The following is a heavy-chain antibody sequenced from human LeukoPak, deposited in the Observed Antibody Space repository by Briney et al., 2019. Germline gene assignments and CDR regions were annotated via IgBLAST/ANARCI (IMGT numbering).Heavy chain of an antibody. V-gene: IGHV1-2*02. CDR1: GYTFTGYY. J-gene: IGHJ6*03. CDR3: ARDRYGSGAHYMDV. D-gene: IGHD3-10*01. CDR2: INPNSGGT. Sequence: GASVKVSCKASGYTFTGYYMHWVRQAPGQGLEWMGWINPNSGGTNYAQKFQGRVTMTRDTSISTAYMELSRLRSDDTAVYYCARDRYGSGAHYMDVWGKGTTVTVSS.